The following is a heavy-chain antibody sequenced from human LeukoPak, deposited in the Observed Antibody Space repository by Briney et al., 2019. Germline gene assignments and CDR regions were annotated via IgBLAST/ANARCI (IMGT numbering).Heavy chain of an antibody. CDR2: VYYTGST. Sequence: SETLCLTCTVSGGSISSYYWSWIRQPPGKGLEWIGYVYYTGSTNYNPSLKSRVTISVDTSKNHFSLELSSVTAADTAVYYCARGSQRITVFGVVTDYWGQGTLVTVSS. CDR1: GGSISSYY. V-gene: IGHV4-59*01. J-gene: IGHJ4*02. CDR3: ARGSQRITVFGVVTDY. D-gene: IGHD3-3*01.